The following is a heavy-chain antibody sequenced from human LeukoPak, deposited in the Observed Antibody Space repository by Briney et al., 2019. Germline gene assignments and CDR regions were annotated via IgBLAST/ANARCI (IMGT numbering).Heavy chain of an antibody. CDR3: ARSTTVTTIDY. CDR1: GGSFSGYY. Sequence: PSETLSLTCAVYGGSFSGYYWSWIRQPPGKGLEWIGSIYYSGSTYYNPSLKSRVTISVDTSKNQFSLKLSSVTAADTAVYYCARSTTVTTIDYWGQGTLVTVSS. D-gene: IGHD4-11*01. CDR2: IYYSGST. J-gene: IGHJ4*02. V-gene: IGHV4-34*01.